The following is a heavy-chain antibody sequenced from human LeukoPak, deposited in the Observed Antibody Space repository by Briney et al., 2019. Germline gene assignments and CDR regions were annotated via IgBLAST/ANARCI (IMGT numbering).Heavy chain of an antibody. CDR2: ISWNSGSI. J-gene: IGHJ4*02. CDR3: AKTLGEAVASTGFDY. D-gene: IGHD6-19*01. CDR1: GFTFDDYA. Sequence: PSRSLRLSCAASGFTFDDYAMHWVRQAPGKGLEWVSGISWNSGSIGYADSVKGRFTISRDNAKNSLYLQMNSLRAEDTALYYCAKTLGEAVASTGFDYWGQGTLVTVSS. V-gene: IGHV3-9*01.